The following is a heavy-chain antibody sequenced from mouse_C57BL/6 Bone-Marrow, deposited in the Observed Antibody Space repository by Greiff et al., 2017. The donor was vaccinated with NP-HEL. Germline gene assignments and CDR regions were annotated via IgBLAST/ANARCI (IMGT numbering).Heavy chain of an antibody. CDR2: IYPGDGDT. D-gene: IGHD2-4*01. V-gene: IGHV1-82*01. CDR1: GYAFSSSW. CDR3: AGKAYDYDESFAY. J-gene: IGHJ3*01. Sequence: QVQLQQSGPELVKPGASVKISCKASGYAFSSSWMNWVKQRPGTGLEWIGRIYPGDGDTNYNGKFKGKATLTADKSSSTAYMQLSSLTSEDSAVYFCAGKAYDYDESFAYWGQGTLVTVSA.